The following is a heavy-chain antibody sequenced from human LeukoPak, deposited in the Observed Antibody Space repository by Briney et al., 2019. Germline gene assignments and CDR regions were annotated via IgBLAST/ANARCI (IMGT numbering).Heavy chain of an antibody. J-gene: IGHJ3*02. CDR2: IYYSGST. CDR1: GGSISSGGYY. D-gene: IGHD5-18*01. V-gene: IGHV4-31*03. CDR3: ARYTAMVIDAFDI. Sequence: SETLSLTCTVSGGSISSGGYYWSWIRQHPGKGLEWIGYIYYSGSTYYNPSLKSRVTISVDTSKNPFSLKLSSVTAADTAVYYCARYTAMVIDAFDIWGQGTMVTVSS.